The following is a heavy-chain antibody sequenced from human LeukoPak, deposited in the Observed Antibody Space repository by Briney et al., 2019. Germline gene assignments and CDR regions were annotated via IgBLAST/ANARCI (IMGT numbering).Heavy chain of an antibody. CDR3: ASAPGKEYYDFWSGYYFY. D-gene: IGHD3-3*01. J-gene: IGHJ4*02. CDR1: GGSISSSSYY. CDR2: IYHSGST. V-gene: IGHV4-39*07. Sequence: PSETLSLTCTVSGGSISSSSYYWGWIRQPPGKGLEWIGSIYHSGSTYYNPSLKSRVTISVDTSKNQFSLKLSSVTAADTAVYYCASAPGKEYYDFWSGYYFYWGQGTLVTVSS.